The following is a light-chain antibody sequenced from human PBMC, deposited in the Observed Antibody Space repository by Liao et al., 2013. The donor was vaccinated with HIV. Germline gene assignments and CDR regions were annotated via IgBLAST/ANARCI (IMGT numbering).Light chain of an antibody. Sequence: SYVLTQPPSVSVAPGKTARITCGGNNIGSISVHWYQQKPGQAPVLVIYYDSDRPSGIPERFSGSNSENTATLTISGTQAMDEADYYCQAWDSSTYVVFGGGTKLTVL. CDR1: NIGSIS. CDR3: QAWDSSTYVV. CDR2: YDS. V-gene: IGLV3-21*01. J-gene: IGLJ2*01.